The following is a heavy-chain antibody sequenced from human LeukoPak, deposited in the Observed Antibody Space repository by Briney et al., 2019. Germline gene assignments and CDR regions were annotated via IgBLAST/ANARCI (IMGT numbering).Heavy chain of an antibody. D-gene: IGHD3-22*01. V-gene: IGHV3-20*04. CDR1: GFTFSSYA. Sequence: GGSLRLSCAGSGFTFSSYAMSWVRQAPGKGLEWVSGINWNGGSTGYADSVKGRFTISRDNAKNSLYLQMNSLRAEDTALYYCARENYLYSSGYYGAFDIWGQGTMVTVSS. CDR2: INWNGGST. CDR3: ARENYLYSSGYYGAFDI. J-gene: IGHJ3*02.